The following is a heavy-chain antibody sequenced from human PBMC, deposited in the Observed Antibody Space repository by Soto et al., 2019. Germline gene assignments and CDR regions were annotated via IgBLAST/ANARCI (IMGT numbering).Heavy chain of an antibody. Sequence: PGGSLRLSCAASGFTFSDHYMDWVRQAPGKGLEWVGRTRNKANSYTTEYAASVKGRFTISRDDSKNSLYLQMNSLKTEDTAVYYCAMVAREYYFDYWGQGTLVTVSS. CDR3: AMVAREYYFDY. CDR1: GFTFSDHY. D-gene: IGHD2-15*01. CDR2: TRNKANSYTT. V-gene: IGHV3-72*01. J-gene: IGHJ4*02.